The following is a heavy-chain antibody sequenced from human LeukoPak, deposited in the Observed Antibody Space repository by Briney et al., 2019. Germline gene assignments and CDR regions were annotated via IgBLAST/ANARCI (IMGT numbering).Heavy chain of an antibody. CDR1: GFTLSSNY. J-gene: IGHJ4*02. D-gene: IGHD1-1*01. CDR3: ARVSNEGLYFDF. V-gene: IGHV3-53*01. Sequence: GGSLRLSCAPSGFTLSSNYMSWVRQAPGDGLEWVSVIYGGSRTSDPDLVQGRFVISRDNSKDKLFLQMNSQRAEDTAVYYCARVSNEGLYFDFWGQGTLVTVSS. CDR2: IYGGSRT.